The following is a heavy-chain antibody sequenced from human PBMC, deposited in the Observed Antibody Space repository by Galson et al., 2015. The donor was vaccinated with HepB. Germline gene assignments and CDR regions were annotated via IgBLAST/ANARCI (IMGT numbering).Heavy chain of an antibody. V-gene: IGHV1-46*01. Sequence: SCKASGYTFTSYYMHWVRQAPGQGLEWMGIINPSGGSTSYAQKFQGRVTMTRDTSTSTVYMELSSLRSEDTAVYYCARGLRVCSSTSCQLTGAFDIWGQGTMVTVSS. CDR3: ARGLRVCSSTSCQLTGAFDI. J-gene: IGHJ3*02. D-gene: IGHD2-2*01. CDR1: GYTFTSYY. CDR2: INPSGGST.